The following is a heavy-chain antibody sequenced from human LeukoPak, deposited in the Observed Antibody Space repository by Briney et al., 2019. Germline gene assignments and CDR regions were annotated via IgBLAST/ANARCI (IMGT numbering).Heavy chain of an antibody. Sequence: GGSLRLSCAASGFIFSNYAMSWVRQAPGKGLEWVSTISAGGGDTDYADSVKGRFTISRDNAKNSLYLQMNSLRDEDTAVYYCAREESGSYFSWSVGYFDYWGQGTLVTVSS. J-gene: IGHJ4*02. V-gene: IGHV3-23*01. CDR2: ISAGGGDT. CDR1: GFIFSNYA. D-gene: IGHD1-26*01. CDR3: AREESGSYFSWSVGYFDY.